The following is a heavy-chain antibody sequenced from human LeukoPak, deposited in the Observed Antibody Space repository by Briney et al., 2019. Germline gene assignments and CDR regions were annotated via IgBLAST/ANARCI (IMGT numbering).Heavy chain of an antibody. V-gene: IGHV4-30-4*01. CDR2: IYYSGST. J-gene: IGHJ4*02. CDR1: GGSISSGDYY. CDR3: VRAAVAGSGDY. Sequence: PSETLSLTCTVSGGSISSGDYYWSWIRQPPGKGLEWIGYIYYSGSTYYNPSLKSRVTISVDTSKNQFSLKLSSVTAADTAVYYCVRAAVAGSGDYWGQGTLVTVSS. D-gene: IGHD6-19*01.